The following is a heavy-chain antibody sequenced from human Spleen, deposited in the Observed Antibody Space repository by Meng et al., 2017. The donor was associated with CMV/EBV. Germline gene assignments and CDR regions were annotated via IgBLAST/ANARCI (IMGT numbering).Heavy chain of an antibody. D-gene: IGHD3-10*01. CDR2: INHSGST. Sequence: SLTCAVYGGSFSGYSWSWLRQSPGKGLEWIGEINHSGSTNYNPSLKSRVTISVDTSKNQFSLKMNSVTAADTAVYYCARQGHYGSNYWGQGTLVTVSS. V-gene: IGHV4-34*01. J-gene: IGHJ4*02. CDR3: ARQGHYGSNY. CDR1: GGSFSGYS.